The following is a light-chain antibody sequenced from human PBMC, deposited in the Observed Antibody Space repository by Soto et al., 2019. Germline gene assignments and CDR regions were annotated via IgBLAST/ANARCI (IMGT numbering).Light chain of an antibody. Sequence: QSALTQPAPVSGSPGQSITISCTGTSGDVGSYNLVSWYQQHPGKAPKLMIYEVSQRPSGVSNRFSGSKSGNTASLTISGLQAEDEADYYCCSYAGTSNVVFGGGTQLTVL. J-gene: IGLJ2*01. CDR2: EVS. V-gene: IGLV2-23*02. CDR1: SGDVGSYNL. CDR3: CSYAGTSNVV.